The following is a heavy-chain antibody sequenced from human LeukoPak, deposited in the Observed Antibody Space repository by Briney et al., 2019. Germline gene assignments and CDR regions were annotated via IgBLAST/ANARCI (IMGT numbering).Heavy chain of an antibody. J-gene: IGHJ4*02. D-gene: IGHD3-22*01. CDR3: ARAGYYYDSSGYVPFDY. Sequence: PGGSLRLSCAASGFTVSSNYMSWVRQAPGKGLEWVSAIYSGGSTYYADSVKGRFTISRDNSKNTLYLQMNSLRAEDTAVYYCARAGYYYDSSGYVPFDYWGQGTLVTVSS. CDR1: GFTVSSNY. V-gene: IGHV3-53*01. CDR2: IYSGGST.